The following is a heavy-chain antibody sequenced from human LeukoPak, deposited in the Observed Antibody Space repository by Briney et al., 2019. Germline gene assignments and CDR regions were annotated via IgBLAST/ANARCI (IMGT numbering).Heavy chain of an antibody. Sequence: ETLSLTFTVSGGSISSYFWSWIRQPAGKGLEWVGRIYTSGSTNYNPSLKSRVTISVDTSKNQFSLELRSLTAADTAVYHCARAPIVPGYGVGGYFDYWGQGTPVTVSS. CDR1: GGSISSYF. V-gene: IGHV4-4*07. D-gene: IGHD3-9*01. CDR3: ARAPIVPGYGVGGYFDY. CDR2: IYTSGST. J-gene: IGHJ4*02.